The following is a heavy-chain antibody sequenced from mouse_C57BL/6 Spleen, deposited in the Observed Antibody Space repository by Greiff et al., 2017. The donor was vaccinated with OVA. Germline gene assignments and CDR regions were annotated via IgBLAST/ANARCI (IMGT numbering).Heavy chain of an antibody. CDR3: ARAGTGYFDV. Sequence: EVQLVESEGGLVQPGSSMKLSCTASGFTFSDYYMAWVRQVPEKGLEWVANINYDGSSTYYLDSLKSRFIISRDNAKNILYLQMSSLKSEDTATYYCARAGTGYFDVWGTGTTVTVSS. D-gene: IGHD4-1*01. J-gene: IGHJ1*03. V-gene: IGHV5-16*01. CDR2: INYDGSST. CDR1: GFTFSDYY.